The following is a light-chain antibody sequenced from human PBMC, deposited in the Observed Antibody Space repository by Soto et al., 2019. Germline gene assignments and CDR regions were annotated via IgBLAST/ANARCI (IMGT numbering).Light chain of an antibody. CDR1: QSIGLA. V-gene: IGKV3-11*01. CDR3: QQRSNWPPYT. J-gene: IGKJ2*01. CDR2: DAS. Sequence: EIVLTQSPATLSLSPGERATLSCRASQSIGLAIAWYQHKPGQTPRLLIYDASNRATGIPARFSGSGSGTDFTLTISSLEPEDFAVYYCQQRSNWPPYTFGQGTKLEIK.